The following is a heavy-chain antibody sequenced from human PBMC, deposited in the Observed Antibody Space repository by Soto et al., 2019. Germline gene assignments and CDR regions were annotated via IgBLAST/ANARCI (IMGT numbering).Heavy chain of an antibody. D-gene: IGHD6-19*01. V-gene: IGHV3-11*01. J-gene: IGHJ5*02. CDR3: ARVGFLQWLVLWFDP. CDR1: GFTFSDYY. Sequence: QVQLVESGGGLVKPGGSLRLSCTAFGFTFSDYYMSWIRQAPGKGLEWVSYISSSGSSIQYADSVKGRFTISRDNAKNSMYLQMNSLRADDSAVYYCARVGFLQWLVLWFDPWGQGTLVTVSS. CDR2: ISSSGSSI.